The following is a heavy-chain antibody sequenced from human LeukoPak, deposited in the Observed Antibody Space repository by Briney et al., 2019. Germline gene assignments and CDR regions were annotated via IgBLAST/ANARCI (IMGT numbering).Heavy chain of an antibody. J-gene: IGHJ4*02. D-gene: IGHD6-13*01. CDR2: INPNSGGT. CDR3: ATGKHSSSWTNFDY. CDR1: GYTFTGYY. V-gene: IGHV1-2*02. Sequence: GASVKVSCKASGYTFTGYYMHWVRQAPGQGLEWMGWINPNSGGTNYAQKFQGRVTMTRDTSISTAYMELSRLRFDDTAVYYCATGKHSSSWTNFDYWGQGTLVTVSS.